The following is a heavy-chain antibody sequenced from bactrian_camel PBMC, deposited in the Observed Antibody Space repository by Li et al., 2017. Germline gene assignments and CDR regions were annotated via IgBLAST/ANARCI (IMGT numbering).Heavy chain of an antibody. CDR3: AAGPVDRGLYCRSPAEYNA. Sequence: VQLVESGGGSVQAGGSLRLSCAASSYTYCMGWFRQAPGKDREGVAAINGDDGSTTYTNSVKGRFTIFQDDAKNTVNLQMSSLEPDDTAMYYCAAGPVDRGLYCRSPAEYNAWGRGTQVTVS. J-gene: IGHJ4*01. CDR2: INGDDGST. D-gene: IGHD2*01. V-gene: IGHV3S44*01. CDR1: SYTYC.